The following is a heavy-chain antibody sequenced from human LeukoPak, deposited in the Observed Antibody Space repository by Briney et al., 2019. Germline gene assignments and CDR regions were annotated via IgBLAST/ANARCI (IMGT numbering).Heavy chain of an antibody. D-gene: IGHD3-10*01. V-gene: IGHV2-5*01. CDR2: IYWNDDK. CDR1: GFSLSTSGVG. CDR3: ARVFGIPDAFDI. J-gene: IGHJ3*02. Sequence: SGPTLVKPTQTLTLTCTFSGFSLSTSGVGVGWIRQPPGKALEWLALIYWNDDKRYSPSLKSRLTITKDTSKNQVVLTMTNMDPVDTATYYCARVFGIPDAFDIWGQGTMVTVSS.